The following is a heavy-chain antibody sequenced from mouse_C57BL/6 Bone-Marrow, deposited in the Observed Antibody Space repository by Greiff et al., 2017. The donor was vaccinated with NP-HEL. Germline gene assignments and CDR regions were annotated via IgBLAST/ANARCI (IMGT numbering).Heavy chain of an antibody. D-gene: IGHD1-1*01. Sequence: EVKLVESGGGLVQPGETLKLSCESNEYEFPSHDMSWVRKTPEKRLELVAAINSDGGSTYYPDTMERRFIISRDNTKKTLYLQMSSLRAEDTALYDCARQGSYGYFDVWGTGTTVTVS. CDR2: INSDGGST. CDR1: EYEFPSHD. CDR3: ARQGSYGYFDV. J-gene: IGHJ1*03. V-gene: IGHV5-2*01.